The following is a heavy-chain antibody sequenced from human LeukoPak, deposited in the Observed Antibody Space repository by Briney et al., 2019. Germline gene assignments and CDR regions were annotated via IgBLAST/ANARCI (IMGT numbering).Heavy chain of an antibody. CDR3: AREVRGVNGWFDP. Sequence: PSETLSLTCTVSGGSISSYYWSWIRQPPGKGLEWMGYIYYSGSTNYNPSLKSRVTISVDTSKNQFSLKLSSVTAADTAVYYCAREVRGVNGWFDPWGQGTLVTVSS. D-gene: IGHD3-10*01. V-gene: IGHV4-59*01. J-gene: IGHJ5*02. CDR1: GGSISSYY. CDR2: IYYSGST.